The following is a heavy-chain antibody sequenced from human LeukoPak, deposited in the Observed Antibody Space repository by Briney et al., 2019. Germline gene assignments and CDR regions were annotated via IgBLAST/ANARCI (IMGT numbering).Heavy chain of an antibody. CDR1: GGSISSYY. CDR3: AADSSGYYAFDI. J-gene: IGHJ3*02. D-gene: IGHD3-22*01. V-gene: IGHV4-59*08. Sequence: SETLSLTCTVSGGSISSYYWSWIRQPPGKGLEWIGYIYYSGSTNYNPSLKSRVTISVDTSKNQFSLKLSSVTAADTAVYYCAADSSGYYAFDIWGQGTMVTVSS. CDR2: IYYSGST.